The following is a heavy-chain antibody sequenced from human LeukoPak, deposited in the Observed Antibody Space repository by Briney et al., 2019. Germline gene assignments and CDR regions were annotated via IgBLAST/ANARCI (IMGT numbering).Heavy chain of an antibody. CDR1: GFTFSSYS. V-gene: IGHV3-48*01. J-gene: IGHJ6*02. CDR2: ISSSSSTI. D-gene: IGHD4-23*01. Sequence: PGGSLRLSCAASGFTFSSYSMNWVRQAPGKGLEWVSYISSSSSTIYYADSVKGRFTISRDNSKNTLYLQMNSLRAEDTAVYYCATELDYGGQKGNGYYYGMDVWGQGTTVTVSS. CDR3: ATELDYGGQKGNGYYYGMDV.